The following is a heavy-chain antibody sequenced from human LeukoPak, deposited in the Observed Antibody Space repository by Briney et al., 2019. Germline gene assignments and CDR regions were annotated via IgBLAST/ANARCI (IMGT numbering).Heavy chain of an antibody. CDR2: IIPTLGIA. CDR3: ARDVGIGYYDSSGYYGMDV. J-gene: IGHJ6*02. CDR1: GGTFRRYA. Sequence: ASVKVSRQASGGTFRRYAISWVGPAPAQGLEWMGRIIPTLGIANYAQKFQGRVRITADKSTSTAYMELSNLRSEDTAVYDCARDVGIGYYDSSGYYGMDVWGQGTTVTVSS. V-gene: IGHV1-69*04. D-gene: IGHD3-22*01.